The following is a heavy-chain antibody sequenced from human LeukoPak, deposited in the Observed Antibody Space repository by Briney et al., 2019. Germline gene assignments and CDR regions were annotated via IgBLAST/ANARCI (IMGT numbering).Heavy chain of an antibody. Sequence: KPGGSLRLSCAASGFTFSSYSMNWVRQAPGKGLEWVSSISSSSSYTYYADSVKGRFTTSRDNAKNSLYLQMNSLRAEDTAVYYCARDSDNWNYGDPRPPHFDYWGQGTLVTVSS. CDR2: ISSSSSYT. CDR3: ARDSDNWNYGDPRPPHFDY. D-gene: IGHD1-7*01. V-gene: IGHV3-21*01. CDR1: GFTFSSYS. J-gene: IGHJ4*02.